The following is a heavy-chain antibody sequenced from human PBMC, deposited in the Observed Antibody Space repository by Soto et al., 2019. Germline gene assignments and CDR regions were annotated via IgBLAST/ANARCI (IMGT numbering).Heavy chain of an antibody. V-gene: IGHV4-39*01. CDR2: IYSNGGT. CDR1: GGSIDTNIFH. Sequence: SETLSLTCTVSGGSIDTNIFHWGWIRQPPGKGLEWIGSIYSNGGTNYNPSLKSRVTISVDTSKNQFSLNLSSVTAADTAVYYCERTFPANYWGQGTLVNVSS. J-gene: IGHJ4*02. CDR3: ERTFPANY.